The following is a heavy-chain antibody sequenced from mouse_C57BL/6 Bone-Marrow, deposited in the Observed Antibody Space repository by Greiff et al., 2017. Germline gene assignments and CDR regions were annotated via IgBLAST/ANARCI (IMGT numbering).Heavy chain of an antibody. CDR2: ISYDGSN. CDR3: ARVDYDRYYYAMDY. D-gene: IGHD2-4*01. V-gene: IGHV3-6*01. CDR1: GYSITSGYY. Sequence: EVQRVESGPGLVKPSQSLSLTCSVTGYSITSGYYWNWIRQFPGNKLEWMGYISYDGSNNYNPSLKNRISITRDTSKNQFFLKLNSVTTEDTATYYCARVDYDRYYYAMDYWGQGTSVTVSS. J-gene: IGHJ4*01.